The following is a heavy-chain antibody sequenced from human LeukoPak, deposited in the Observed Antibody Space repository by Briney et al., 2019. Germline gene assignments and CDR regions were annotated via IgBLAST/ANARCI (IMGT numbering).Heavy chain of an antibody. CDR2: ITSSSHYI. Sequence: GGSLRLSCAASGFTFNIYSMNWVRQAPGKGLEWVSRITSSSHYIYYADSVKGRFTISRDNAKNSLYLDMSSLRADDTAVYYCARDQNTYNPRNRMSSFDIWGQGTMVTVS. J-gene: IGHJ3*02. V-gene: IGHV3-21*01. D-gene: IGHD1-14*01. CDR3: ARDQNTYNPRNRMSSFDI. CDR1: GFTFNIYS.